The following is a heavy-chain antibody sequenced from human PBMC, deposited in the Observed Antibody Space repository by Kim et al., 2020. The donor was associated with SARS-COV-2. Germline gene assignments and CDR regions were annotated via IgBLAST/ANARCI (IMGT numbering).Heavy chain of an antibody. V-gene: IGHV1-69*13. Sequence: SVKVSCKASGGTFSSYAISWVRQAPGQGLEWMGGIIPIFGTANYAQKFQGRVTITADESTSTAYMELSSLRSEDTAVYYCASFMVVHYGMDVWGQGTTVTVSS. D-gene: IGHD2-21*01. CDR1: GGTFSSYA. J-gene: IGHJ6*02. CDR3: ASFMVVHYGMDV. CDR2: IIPIFGTA.